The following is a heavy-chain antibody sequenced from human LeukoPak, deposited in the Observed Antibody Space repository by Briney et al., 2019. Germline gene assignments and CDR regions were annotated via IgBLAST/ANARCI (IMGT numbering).Heavy chain of an antibody. J-gene: IGHJ5*02. CDR2: MSPNSGNT. CDR3: ARLYGGNSSTT. Sequence: ASVKVSCKASGYTFTSYDINWVRQATGQGLEWMGWMSPNSGNTGYAQKFQGRVTITRNTSISTAYMELSRLRSDDTAVYYCARLYGGNSSTTWGQGTLVTVSS. CDR1: GYTFTSYD. V-gene: IGHV1-8*03. D-gene: IGHD4-23*01.